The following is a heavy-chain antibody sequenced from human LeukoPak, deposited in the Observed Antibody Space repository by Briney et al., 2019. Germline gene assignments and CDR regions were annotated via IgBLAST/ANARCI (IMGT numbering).Heavy chain of an antibody. CDR1: GGSFSGYY. D-gene: IGHD1-14*01. CDR2: INHSGST. V-gene: IGHV4-34*01. CDR3: AVGTGYYFDY. J-gene: IGHJ4*02. Sequence: PSENLSLTCAVYGGSFSGYYWSWIRHPPGKGLEWIGEINHSGSTNYNPSRKSRVTISVDTSKNQCSLKLSSVTAADTAVYYCAVGTGYYFDYWGQGTLVTVSS.